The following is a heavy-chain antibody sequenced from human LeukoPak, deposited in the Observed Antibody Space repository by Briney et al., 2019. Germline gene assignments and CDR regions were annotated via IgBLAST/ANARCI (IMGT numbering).Heavy chain of an antibody. Sequence: GGSLRLSCAASGFTFSSYEMNWVRQAPGKGLEGVSYISTSHSTIYYADSVKGRFTISRDNAKNSLYLQMNSLRAEDTAVYYCARGLSGWYLYYFDYWGQGTLGTVSS. CDR1: GFTFSSYE. D-gene: IGHD6-19*01. CDR2: ISTSHSTI. V-gene: IGHV3-48*03. CDR3: ARGLSGWYLYYFDY. J-gene: IGHJ4*02.